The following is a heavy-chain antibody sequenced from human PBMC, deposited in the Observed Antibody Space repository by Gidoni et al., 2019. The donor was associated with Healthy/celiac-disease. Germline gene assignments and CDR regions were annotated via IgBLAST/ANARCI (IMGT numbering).Heavy chain of an antibody. CDR3: ARDGGSYYDDAFDI. D-gene: IGHD1-26*01. Sequence: EVQLVESGGGLVKPGGSLRLSCAASGYTVSSYCMNWVRQAPGKGLEWVSSVSSSSGYKYYSDSVKGRFTISRDNAKNSLFLQMNSLRAEDTAVYYCARDGGSYYDDAFDIWGQGTMVTVSS. CDR2: VSSSSGYK. CDR1: GYTVSSYC. J-gene: IGHJ3*02. V-gene: IGHV3-21*01.